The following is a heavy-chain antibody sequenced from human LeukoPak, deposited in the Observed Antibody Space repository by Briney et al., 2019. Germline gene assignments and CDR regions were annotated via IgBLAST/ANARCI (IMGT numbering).Heavy chain of an antibody. Sequence: PSETLSLTCTVSGGSISSYYWSWIRQPPGKGLEWIGYIYYSGSTNYNPSLKSRVTISVDTSKNQFSLKLSSVTAADTAVYYCARIPMAYCSSTGCYPVGMDVWGQGTTVTVSS. D-gene: IGHD2-2*01. CDR2: IYYSGST. J-gene: IGHJ6*02. CDR1: GGSISSYY. CDR3: ARIPMAYCSSTGCYPVGMDV. V-gene: IGHV4-59*01.